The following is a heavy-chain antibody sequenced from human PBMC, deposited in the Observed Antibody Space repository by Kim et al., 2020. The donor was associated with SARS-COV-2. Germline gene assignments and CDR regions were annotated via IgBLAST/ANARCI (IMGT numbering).Heavy chain of an antibody. D-gene: IGHD6-13*01. CDR3: ARDSAAAGNDYYYYGMDV. V-gene: IGHV4-61*01. CDR1: GGSVSSGSHY. CDR2: IYYSGST. J-gene: IGHJ6*02. Sequence: SETLSLTCTVSGGSVSSGSHYWSWIRQPPGKGLEWIGHIYYSGSTNYNSSLQSRVTISVDTSKNQFSLKLRSVTAAGTAVYYCARDSAAAGNDYYYYGMDVWGQGTTVTVSS.